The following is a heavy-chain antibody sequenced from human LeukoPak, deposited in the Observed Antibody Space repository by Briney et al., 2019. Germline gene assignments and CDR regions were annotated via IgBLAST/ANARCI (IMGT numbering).Heavy chain of an antibody. V-gene: IGHV4-59*08. CDR3: ALRKGDILTGHFDY. CDR2: IYYSGST. D-gene: IGHD3-9*01. Sequence: SETLSLTCTVSGGSISSYYWSWIRQPPGKGLEWIGYIYYSGSTNYNPPLKSRVTISVDTSKNQFSLKLSSVTAADTAVYYCALRKGDILTGHFDYWGQGTLVTVSS. J-gene: IGHJ4*02. CDR1: GGSISSYY.